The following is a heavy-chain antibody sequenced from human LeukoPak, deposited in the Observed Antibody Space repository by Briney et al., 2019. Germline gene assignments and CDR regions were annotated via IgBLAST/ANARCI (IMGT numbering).Heavy chain of an antibody. J-gene: IGHJ4*02. D-gene: IGHD6-13*01. CDR3: ARAKPRQHNSSWYRTPYYFDY. CDR1: GGSFSGYY. Sequence: KPSETLSLTCAVYGGSFSGYYWSWIRQPPGKGLEWIGYIYYSGSTNYNPSLKSRVTISVDTSKNQFSLKLSSVTAADTAVYYCARAKPRQHNSSWYRTPYYFDYWGQGTLVTVSS. V-gene: IGHV4-59*01. CDR2: IYYSGST.